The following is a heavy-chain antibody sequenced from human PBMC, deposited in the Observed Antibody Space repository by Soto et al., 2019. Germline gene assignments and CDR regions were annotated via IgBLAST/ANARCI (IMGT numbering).Heavy chain of an antibody. CDR2: IIPLFGTA. V-gene: IGHV1-69*13. Sequence: SVKVSCKASGGTFSSYAISWVRQAPGQGLEWMGGIIPLFGTANYAQKFQGRVTITADESTSTAYMELSSLRSEDTAVYYCARGLGYCSSTSCYLGDTNYYSYGMDVWGQGTTVTVSS. CDR1: GGTFSSYA. J-gene: IGHJ6*02. CDR3: ARGLGYCSSTSCYLGDTNYYSYGMDV. D-gene: IGHD2-2*01.